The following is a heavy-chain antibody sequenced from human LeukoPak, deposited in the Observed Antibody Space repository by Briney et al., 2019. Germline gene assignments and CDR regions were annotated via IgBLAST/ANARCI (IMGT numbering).Heavy chain of an antibody. Sequence: ASVKVSCKASGYTFTGYYMHWVRQAPGQGLEWMGWINPNSGGTNYAQKFQGRVTMTRDTSISTAYMELSRLRSDDTAVYYCVRQYSSSWYMVNKFSDYWGQGTLVTVSS. D-gene: IGHD6-13*01. J-gene: IGHJ4*02. CDR2: INPNSGGT. V-gene: IGHV1-2*02. CDR3: VRQYSSSWYMVNKFSDY. CDR1: GYTFTGYY.